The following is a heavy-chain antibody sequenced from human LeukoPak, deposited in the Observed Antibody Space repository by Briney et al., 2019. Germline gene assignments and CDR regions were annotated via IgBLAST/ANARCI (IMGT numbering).Heavy chain of an antibody. CDR3: ARARGPYSSGWWDYYFDY. D-gene: IGHD6-19*01. Sequence: ASVKVYCKASGYTFTFYYMHWVRQAPGQGLEWMGWINPNSGGTNYAQKFQGRVTMTRDTSISTAYMELSRLRSDDTAVYYCARARGPYSSGWWDYYFDYWGQGTLVTVSS. J-gene: IGHJ4*02. CDR2: INPNSGGT. V-gene: IGHV1-2*02. CDR1: GYTFTFYY.